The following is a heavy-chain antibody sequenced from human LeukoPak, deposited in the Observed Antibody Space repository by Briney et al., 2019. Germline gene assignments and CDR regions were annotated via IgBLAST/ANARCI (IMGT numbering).Heavy chain of an antibody. D-gene: IGHD1-26*01. J-gene: IGHJ4*02. CDR1: GYTFTRYY. V-gene: IGHV1-18*04. CDR3: ARGVGATPFDY. CDR2: ISSYNGNT. Sequence: GASVKVSCKAFGYTFTRYYMHWVRQAPGQGLEWMGWISSYNGNTNYAQKLQGRVTMTTDTSTSTAYMELRSLRSDDTAVYYCARGVGATPFDYWGQGTLVTVSS.